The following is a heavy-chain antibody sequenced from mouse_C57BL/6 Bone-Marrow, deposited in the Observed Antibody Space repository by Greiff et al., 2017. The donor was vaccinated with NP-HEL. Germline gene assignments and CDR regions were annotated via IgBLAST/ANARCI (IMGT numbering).Heavy chain of an antibody. Sequence: QVQLQQPGAELVKPGASVKLSCKASGYTFTSSWMHWVKQRPGQGLEWIGMIHPISGSTNYNEKFKSKATLTVAKSSSTAYMQLSSLTSEDSSVYYCAYGYSRRSGFAYWGQGTLVTVSA. J-gene: IGHJ3*01. CDR2: IHPISGST. CDR3: AYGYSRRSGFAY. V-gene: IGHV1-64*01. D-gene: IGHD2-2*01. CDR1: GYTFTSSW.